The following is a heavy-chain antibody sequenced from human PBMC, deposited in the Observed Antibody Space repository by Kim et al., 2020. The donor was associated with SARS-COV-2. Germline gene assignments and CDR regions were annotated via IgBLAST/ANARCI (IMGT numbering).Heavy chain of an antibody. J-gene: IGHJ6*02. D-gene: IGHD3-9*01. Sequence: ASVKVSCKASGYTFTSYAMHWVRQAPGQRLEWMGWINAGNGNTKYSQKFQGRVTITRDTSASTAYMELSSLRSEDTAVYYCATTLRYFDWLRINYYYYGMDVWGQGTTVTVSS. CDR1: GYTFTSYA. V-gene: IGHV1-3*01. CDR2: INAGNGNT. CDR3: ATTLRYFDWLRINYYYYGMDV.